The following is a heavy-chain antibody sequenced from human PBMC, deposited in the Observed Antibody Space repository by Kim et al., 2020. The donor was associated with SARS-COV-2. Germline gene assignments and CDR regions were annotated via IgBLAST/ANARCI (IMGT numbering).Heavy chain of an antibody. D-gene: IGHD3-3*01. CDR2: ISGSGGST. V-gene: IGHV3-23*01. Sequence: GGSLRLSCAASGFTFSRDVMSWVRQAPGKGLEWVSAISGSGGSTYYADSVKGRFTISRDNSKNTLYLQMNSLRAEDTAVYYCAKSWSGCYFDYWGQGTLVTVSS. CDR1: GFTFSRDV. J-gene: IGHJ4*02. CDR3: AKSWSGCYFDY.